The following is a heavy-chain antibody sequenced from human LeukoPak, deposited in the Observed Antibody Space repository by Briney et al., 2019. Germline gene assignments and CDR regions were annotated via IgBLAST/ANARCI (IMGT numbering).Heavy chain of an antibody. Sequence: SVKVSCKASGGTFSSDAISWVRQAPGQGLEWMGGIIPIFGTANYAQKFQGRVTITADESTSTAYMELSSLRSEDTAVYYCARSYIVVVPAANQGPLYGMDVWGQGTTVTVSS. V-gene: IGHV1-69*13. CDR1: GGTFSSDA. J-gene: IGHJ6*02. D-gene: IGHD2-2*01. CDR3: ARSYIVVVPAANQGPLYGMDV. CDR2: IIPIFGTA.